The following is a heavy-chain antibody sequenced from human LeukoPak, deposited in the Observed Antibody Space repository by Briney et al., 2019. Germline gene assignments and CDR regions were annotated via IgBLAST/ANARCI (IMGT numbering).Heavy chain of an antibody. Sequence: ASVKVSCKASGYTFTGYYMHWVRQAPGQGLEWMGWINPNSGGTNYAQKFQGRVTMTRDTSISTAYMELSRLRSDDTAVYYCAVGMGYDFWSGYAIDYWGQGTLVTVSS. CDR1: GYTFTGYY. J-gene: IGHJ4*02. CDR3: AVGMGYDFWSGYAIDY. CDR2: INPNSGGT. D-gene: IGHD3-3*01. V-gene: IGHV1-2*02.